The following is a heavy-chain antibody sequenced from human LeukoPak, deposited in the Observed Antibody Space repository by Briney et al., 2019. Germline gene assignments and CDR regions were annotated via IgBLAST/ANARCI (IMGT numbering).Heavy chain of an antibody. CDR2: ISSSGSTI. J-gene: IGHJ4*02. D-gene: IGHD3-10*01. Sequence: GGSLRLSCAASGFTFSDYYMSWIRQAPGKGLEWVSYISSSGSTIYYADSVKGRFTISRDNAKNSLYLQMNSLRAEDTAVYYCARDESHYYGSGSTFDYWGQGTLVTVSS. CDR3: ARDESHYYGSGSTFDY. CDR1: GFTFSDYY. V-gene: IGHV3-11*01.